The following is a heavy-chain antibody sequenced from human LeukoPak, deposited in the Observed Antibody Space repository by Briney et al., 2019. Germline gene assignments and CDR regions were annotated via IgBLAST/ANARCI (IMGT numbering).Heavy chain of an antibody. CDR1: GGTFSSYA. Sequence: SVKVSCKASGGTFSSYAISWVRQAPGQGLEWMGGIIPIFGTANYAQKFQGRVTITTDESTSTAYMELSSLRSEDTAVYYCARAHYDFWSGYYRSDYYYMDVWGKGTTVTVSS. J-gene: IGHJ6*03. V-gene: IGHV1-69*05. CDR2: IIPIFGTA. CDR3: ARAHYDFWSGYYRSDYYYMDV. D-gene: IGHD3-3*01.